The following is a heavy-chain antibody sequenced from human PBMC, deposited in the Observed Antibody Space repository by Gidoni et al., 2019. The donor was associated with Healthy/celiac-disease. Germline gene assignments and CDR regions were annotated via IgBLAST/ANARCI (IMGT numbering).Heavy chain of an antibody. J-gene: IGHJ3*02. CDR3: AKGPYDFWSGFPDI. D-gene: IGHD3-3*01. Sequence: EVQLVESGGGLVQPGRSLRLSCSASGFTFDDYAMHWVRQAPGKGLEWVSCISWNSGSIGYADSVKGRFTISRDNAKNSLYLQMNSLRAEYTALYYCAKGPYDFWSGFPDIWGQGTMVTVSS. CDR2: ISWNSGSI. V-gene: IGHV3-9*01. CDR1: GFTFDDYA.